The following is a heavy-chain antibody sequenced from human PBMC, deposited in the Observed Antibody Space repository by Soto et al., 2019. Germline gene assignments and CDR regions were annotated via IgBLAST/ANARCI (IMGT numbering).Heavy chain of an antibody. D-gene: IGHD3-3*01. V-gene: IGHV5-51*01. CDR2: IYPGDSNT. CDR1: GYSFTSYW. CDR3: ARHAYDFWSGHPNPRYYYGMDV. J-gene: IGHJ6*02. Sequence: PGESLKISCKGSGYSFTSYWIGWVRQMPGKGLEWMGIIYPGDSNTRYSPSLQGQVTISVDKSISTAYLQWSSLKATDAVMYYCARHAYDFWSGHPNPRYYYGMDVWGQGTTVTVS.